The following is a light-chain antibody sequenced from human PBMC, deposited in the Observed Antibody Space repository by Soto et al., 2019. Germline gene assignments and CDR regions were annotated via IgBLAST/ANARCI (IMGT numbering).Light chain of an antibody. J-gene: IGKJ1*01. Sequence: GDRVTITCRASQSISSWLAWYQQKPGKAPKLLIYDASSLESGVPSRFSGSGSGTEFTLTISSLQPDDFATYYCQQYNSYPWTFGQGTKV. V-gene: IGKV1-5*01. CDR1: QSISSW. CDR3: QQYNSYPWT. CDR2: DAS.